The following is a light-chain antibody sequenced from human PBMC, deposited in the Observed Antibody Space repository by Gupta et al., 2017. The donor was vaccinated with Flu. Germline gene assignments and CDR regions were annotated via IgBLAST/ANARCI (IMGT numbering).Light chain of an antibody. CDR2: GAS. Sequence: TPSWSAAERATLSCRASQSISSSYLAWYQQKPGQAPRLLIYGASSRATGIPDRFSGSGSGTDFTLTISRLEPEDFAVYYCQQYGSSPPRTFGQGTKVEIK. V-gene: IGKV3-20*01. CDR1: QSISSSY. CDR3: QQYGSSPPRT. J-gene: IGKJ1*01.